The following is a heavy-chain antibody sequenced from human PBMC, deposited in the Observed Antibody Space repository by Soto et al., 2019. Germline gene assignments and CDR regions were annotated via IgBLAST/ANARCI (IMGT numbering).Heavy chain of an antibody. CDR2: INAGNGNT. Sequence: ASVKVSCKASGYTFTSYAMHWVRQAPGQRLEWMGWINAGNGNTKYSQKFQGRVTITGDESASTVYMELSSLRSDDTAVYYCVRVVAIPGYPGNWGQGTLVTVSS. D-gene: IGHD5-12*01. J-gene: IGHJ4*02. V-gene: IGHV1-3*01. CDR3: VRVVAIPGYPGN. CDR1: GYTFTSYA.